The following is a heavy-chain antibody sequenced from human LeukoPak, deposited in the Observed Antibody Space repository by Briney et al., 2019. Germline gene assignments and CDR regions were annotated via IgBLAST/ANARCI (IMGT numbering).Heavy chain of an antibody. CDR1: GGSISNYY. Sequence: PSETLSLTCTVSGGSISNYYWSWIRQPPGKGLEWIGYIYYSGTTNYHPSLESRVTISVDTSKNQFSLKLNSVTAADTAVYYCARRTGEGAFDIWGQGTMVTVSS. J-gene: IGHJ3*02. V-gene: IGHV4-59*12. CDR2: IYYSGTT. CDR3: ARRTGEGAFDI. D-gene: IGHD3-16*01.